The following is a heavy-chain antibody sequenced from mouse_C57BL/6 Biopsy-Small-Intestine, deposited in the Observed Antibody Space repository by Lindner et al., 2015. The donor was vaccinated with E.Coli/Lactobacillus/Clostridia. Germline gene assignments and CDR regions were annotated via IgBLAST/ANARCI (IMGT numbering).Heavy chain of an antibody. CDR3: ARGDVGLHYGMDY. J-gene: IGHJ4*01. V-gene: IGHV5-17*01. CDR1: GFTFSDYG. CDR2: ISGGSSNI. Sequence: VQLQEVVGEALVKPWRVPGNSTCAASGFTFSDYGMHWVRQAPEKGLEWIAYISGGSSNIHYADTVKGRFTISRDNAKNTLFLQMTSLRSEDTAMYYCARGDVGLHYGMDYVGSRNLGHRLL.